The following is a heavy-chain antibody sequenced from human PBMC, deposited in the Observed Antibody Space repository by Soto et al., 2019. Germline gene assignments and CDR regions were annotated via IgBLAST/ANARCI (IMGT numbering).Heavy chain of an antibody. D-gene: IGHD3-22*01. CDR2: INNNGNT. CDR1: GGSVSGYH. J-gene: IGHJ1*01. V-gene: IGHV4-59*02. Sequence: SETLSLTCNVSGGSVSGYHWSWIRQPPGKGLEWIGYINNNGNTNYNPSLESRVTISVDTSKNQFSLKLSSVTAADTAVYYCARMPVVDIEYFQHWGLGTLVTVSS. CDR3: ARMPVVDIEYFQH.